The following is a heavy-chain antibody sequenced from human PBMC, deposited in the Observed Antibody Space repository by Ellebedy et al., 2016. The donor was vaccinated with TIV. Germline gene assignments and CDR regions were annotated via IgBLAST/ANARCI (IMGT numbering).Heavy chain of an antibody. J-gene: IGHJ4*02. Sequence: GGSLRLSCATSRFDFSFYAMHWVRQAPGKGLEWVAFIWYDGINKYYADSVKGRFTISRDNSKNTLYLQMNSLRVDDTAVYYCAGDPPRSGWALDCWGQGTLVTVSP. V-gene: IGHV3-33*08. D-gene: IGHD6-19*01. CDR1: RFDFSFYA. CDR2: IWYDGINK. CDR3: AGDPPRSGWALDC.